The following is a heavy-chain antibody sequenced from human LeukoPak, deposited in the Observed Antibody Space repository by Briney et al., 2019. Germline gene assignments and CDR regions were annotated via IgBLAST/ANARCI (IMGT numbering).Heavy chain of an antibody. Sequence: PGGSLRLSCAASGFTFSSYWMSWVRHAPGKGLEWVANIKQDGSEKYYVDSVKGRFTISRDNAKNSLYLQMNSLRAEDTAVYYCARVTAVADGIGFDYWGQGTLVTVSS. V-gene: IGHV3-7*01. J-gene: IGHJ4*02. CDR3: ARVTAVADGIGFDY. CDR2: IKQDGSEK. CDR1: GFTFSSYW. D-gene: IGHD6-19*01.